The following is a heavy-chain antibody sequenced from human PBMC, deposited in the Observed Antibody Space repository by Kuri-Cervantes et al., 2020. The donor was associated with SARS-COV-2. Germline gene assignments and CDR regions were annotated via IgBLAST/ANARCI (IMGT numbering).Heavy chain of an antibody. CDR3: ARGGSNYYGMDV. J-gene: IGHJ6*02. CDR1: GFTFSSYA. D-gene: IGHD4-11*01. V-gene: IGHV3-23*01. CDR2: ISGSGGST. Sequence: LSLTCAASGFTFSSYAMSWVRQAPGKGLEWVSAISGSGGSTYYADSVKGRFTISRDNSKNTLYLQMNSLRAEDTAVYYCARGGSNYYGMDVWGQGTTVTVSS.